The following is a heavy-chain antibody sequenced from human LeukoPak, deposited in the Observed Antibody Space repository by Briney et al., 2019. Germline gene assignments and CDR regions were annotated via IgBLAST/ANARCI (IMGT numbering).Heavy chain of an antibody. Sequence: SETLSLTRTVSGGSISSSSYYWGWLRQPPGKGLEWLGSIYYSGSTYYNPSLKSRVTISVDTSKNQFSLKLSSVTAADTAVYYCAREVAGKVYYYYYMDVWGKGTTVTVSS. CDR2: IYYSGST. J-gene: IGHJ6*03. CDR3: AREVAGKVYYYYYMDV. V-gene: IGHV4-39*07. CDR1: GGSISSSSYY. D-gene: IGHD6-19*01.